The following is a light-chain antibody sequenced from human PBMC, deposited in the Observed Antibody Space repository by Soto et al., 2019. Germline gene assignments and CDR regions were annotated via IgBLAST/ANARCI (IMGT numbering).Light chain of an antibody. CDR2: KAS. Sequence: DIQMTQSPSTLSASVGDRVTITCRASQTIRGYLAWYQQKPGKAPKLLIYKASTLESGVPSRFSGSGSGTEFTLTITSLQPDDFATYYCQQYNSYPWTFGQGTKVDIK. J-gene: IGKJ1*01. V-gene: IGKV1-5*03. CDR1: QTIRGY. CDR3: QQYNSYPWT.